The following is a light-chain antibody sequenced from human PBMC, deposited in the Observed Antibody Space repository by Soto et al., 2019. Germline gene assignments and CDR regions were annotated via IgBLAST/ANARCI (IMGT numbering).Light chain of an antibody. CDR3: SSYTISNTLVV. Sequence: QSALTQPASVSGSPGQSITISCTGTSSDVVGYNHVSWYQQPPGKAPKLMIYDVTNRPSGVSNRFSGSKSGNTASLTISGLQAADEADYYCSSYTISNTLVVFGGGTKLTVL. V-gene: IGLV2-14*03. J-gene: IGLJ2*01. CDR2: DVT. CDR1: SSDVVGYNH.